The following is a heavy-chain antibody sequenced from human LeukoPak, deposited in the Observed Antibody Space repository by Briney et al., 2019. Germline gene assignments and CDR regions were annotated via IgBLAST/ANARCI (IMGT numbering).Heavy chain of an antibody. CDR2: IHYSGST. V-gene: IGHV4-59*08. CDR1: GGSISGYY. Sequence: SETLSLTCTVSGGSISGYYWSWVRQPPGKGLEWIAYIHYSGSTNYNPPLKSRLTISVDTSKNQLSLKLNSVTDADTAVYYCARHGQNDGYPLDYWGQGTLVSVSS. J-gene: IGHJ4*02. CDR3: ARHGQNDGYPLDY. D-gene: IGHD5-24*01.